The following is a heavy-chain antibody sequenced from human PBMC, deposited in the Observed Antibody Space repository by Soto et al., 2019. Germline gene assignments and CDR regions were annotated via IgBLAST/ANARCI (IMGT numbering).Heavy chain of an antibody. CDR1: GGSISSDY. D-gene: IGHD3-22*01. Sequence: PSGTLSLTFTASGGSISSDYWSWIRQAPGKGLEWIGYIYYSGSTNYNPSLKSRVTISVDTSKNQFSLKLSSVTAADTAVYYCAREYDSSGYYRPADAFDIWGQGTMVTGSS. J-gene: IGHJ3*02. V-gene: IGHV4-59*01. CDR3: AREYDSSGYYRPADAFDI. CDR2: IYYSGST.